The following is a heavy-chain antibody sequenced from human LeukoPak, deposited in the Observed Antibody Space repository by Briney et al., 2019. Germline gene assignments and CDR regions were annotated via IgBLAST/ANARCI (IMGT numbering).Heavy chain of an antibody. Sequence: SETLSLTCTVSGASISGYYWSWIRQPPGKGLEWIGEINHSGSTNYNPSLKSRVTISVDTSKNQFSLKLNSVTAADTAVYYCAKSNGYGLVDIWGQGTMVTVSS. D-gene: IGHD3-10*01. J-gene: IGHJ3*02. CDR2: INHSGST. CDR3: AKSNGYGLVDI. CDR1: GASISGYY. V-gene: IGHV4-34*01.